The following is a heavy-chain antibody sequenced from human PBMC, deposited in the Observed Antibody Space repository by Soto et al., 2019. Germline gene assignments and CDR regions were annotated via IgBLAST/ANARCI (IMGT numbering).Heavy chain of an antibody. CDR3: ARDQPDSSGPYFDY. D-gene: IGHD3-22*01. CDR2: IYYSGST. CDR1: GGSISSGGYY. Sequence: PSETLSLTCTVSGGSISSGGYYWSWIRQHPGKGLEWIGYIYYSGSTYYNPSLKSRVTISVDTSKNQFSLKLSSVTAADTAVYYCARDQPDSSGPYFDYWGQGTLVTVSS. J-gene: IGHJ4*02. V-gene: IGHV4-31*03.